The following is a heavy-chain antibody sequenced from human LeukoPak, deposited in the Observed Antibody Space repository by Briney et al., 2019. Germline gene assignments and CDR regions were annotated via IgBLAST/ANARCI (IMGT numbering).Heavy chain of an antibody. CDR2: IDNRGHT. D-gene: IGHD3-3*01. CDR3: ARWGDGSGSYRGFDI. CDR1: GGSISSQY. Sequence: SETLSLTCTVSGGSISSQYWTWIRQPPGKGPEWIAYIDNRGHTNYNPSLRSRVTISIDTSKNQFSLKLSSVTAADTAVYYCARWGDGSGSYRGFDIWGQGTMVTVSS. V-gene: IGHV4-59*11. J-gene: IGHJ3*02.